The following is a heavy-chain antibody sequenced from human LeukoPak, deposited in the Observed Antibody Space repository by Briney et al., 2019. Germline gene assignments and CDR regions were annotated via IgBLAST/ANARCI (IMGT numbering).Heavy chain of an antibody. CDR3: ARALNDAFHI. CDR1: GFTFSDYY. CDR2: ITNSGGGT. J-gene: IGHJ3*02. V-gene: IGHV3-11*04. Sequence: GGSLRLSCAASGFTFSDYYMGWVRRAPGKGLEWVSYITNSGGGTYYPDSVKGRFTISRDNAKKSLYLQVSSLRAEDTAVYYCARALNDAFHIWGQGTMVTVSS.